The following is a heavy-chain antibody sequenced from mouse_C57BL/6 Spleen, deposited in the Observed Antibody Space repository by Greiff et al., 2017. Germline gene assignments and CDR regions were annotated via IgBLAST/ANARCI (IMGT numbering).Heavy chain of an antibody. D-gene: IGHD2-4*01. CDR3: ARSIYYDYDGYAMDY. Sequence: EVQLVESGGGLVKPGGSLKLSCAASGFTFSDYGMHWVRQAPEKGLEWVAYISSGSSTIYYADTVKGRFTISRDNAKNTLFLQMTSLRSEDTAMYYGARSIYYDYDGYAMDYWGQGTSVTVSS. J-gene: IGHJ4*01. V-gene: IGHV5-17*01. CDR1: GFTFSDYG. CDR2: ISSGSSTI.